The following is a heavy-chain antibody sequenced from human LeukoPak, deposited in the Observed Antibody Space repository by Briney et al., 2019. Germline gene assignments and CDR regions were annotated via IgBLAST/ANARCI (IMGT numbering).Heavy chain of an antibody. V-gene: IGHV3-21*01. Sequence: PGGSLRLSCAASGFTFSSYSMNWVRQAPGKGLEWVSSISSSSSYIYYADSVKGRFTISRDNAKNSLYLQTNSLRAEDTAVYYCAREGDYSSSWHDYWGQGTLVTVSS. CDR3: AREGDYSSSWHDY. D-gene: IGHD6-13*01. CDR2: ISSSSSYI. J-gene: IGHJ4*02. CDR1: GFTFSSYS.